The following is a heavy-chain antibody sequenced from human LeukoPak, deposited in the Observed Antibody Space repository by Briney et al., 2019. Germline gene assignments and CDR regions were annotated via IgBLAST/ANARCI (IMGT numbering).Heavy chain of an antibody. D-gene: IGHD5-12*01. V-gene: IGHV4-39*01. CDR3: ARGPRGYSGYGLLRFDY. CDR2: IYYSGNT. Sequence: PSETLSLTCTVSGVSISSSNSYWGWIRQPPGKGLEWIGSIYYSGNTYYNASLKSQVSISIDTSKNQFSLKLSSVTAADTAVYYCARGPRGYSGYGLLRFDYWGQGTLVSVSS. CDR1: GVSISSSNSY. J-gene: IGHJ4*02.